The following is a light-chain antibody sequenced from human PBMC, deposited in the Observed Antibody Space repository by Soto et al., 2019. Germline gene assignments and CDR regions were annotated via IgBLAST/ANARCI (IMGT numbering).Light chain of an antibody. CDR1: QSISSW. V-gene: IGKV1-5*03. CDR2: QAS. CDR3: QQYKSCPYT. Sequence: DIQMTQSPSTLSASVGDRVTITCRASQSISSWLAWYQQKPGKAPKLLIYQASSLETGVPSRFSGSASGTDFTLTISSLQPDDFATYFCQQYKSCPYTFGQETKVEIK. J-gene: IGKJ2*01.